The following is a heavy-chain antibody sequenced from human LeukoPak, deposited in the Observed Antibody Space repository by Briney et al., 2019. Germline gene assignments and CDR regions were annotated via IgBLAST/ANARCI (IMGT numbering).Heavy chain of an antibody. Sequence: SVKVSCKASGGTFSSYAISWVRQAPGQGLEWMGGIIPIFGTANYAQKFQGRVTITTDESTSTAYMELSSLRSEDTAVYYCARARLLWFGEHLPNLPYYYYYMDVWGKGTTVTVSS. CDR3: ARARLLWFGEHLPNLPYYYYYMDV. D-gene: IGHD3-10*01. J-gene: IGHJ6*03. CDR1: GGTFSSYA. V-gene: IGHV1-69*05. CDR2: IIPIFGTA.